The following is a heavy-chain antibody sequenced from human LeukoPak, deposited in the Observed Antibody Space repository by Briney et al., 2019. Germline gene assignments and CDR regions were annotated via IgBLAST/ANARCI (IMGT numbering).Heavy chain of an antibody. CDR3: ARGLTGTYYYYYYYMDV. Sequence: SETLSLTCAVYGGFFSGYYWSWIRQPPGKGLEWIGEINHSGSTNYNPSLKSRVTISVDTSKNQFSLKLSSVTAADTAVYYCARGLTGTYYYYYYYMDVWGKGTTVTVSS. J-gene: IGHJ6*03. CDR1: GGFFSGYY. V-gene: IGHV4-34*01. CDR2: INHSGST. D-gene: IGHD1-7*01.